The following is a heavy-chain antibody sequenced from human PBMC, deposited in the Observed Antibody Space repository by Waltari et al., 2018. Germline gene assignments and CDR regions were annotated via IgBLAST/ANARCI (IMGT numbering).Heavy chain of an antibody. Sequence: QVQLVQSGAEVKKPGASVKVSCKASGYTFTSYGISWVRQATGQGLEWMGWISAYNGNTNYAQKLQGRVTMTTDTSTITAYMELRSLRSDDTAVYYCARDQPPRVIIPRDYYGMDVWGQGTTVTVSS. J-gene: IGHJ6*02. CDR1: GYTFTSYG. CDR2: ISAYNGNT. D-gene: IGHD3-3*01. CDR3: ARDQPPRVIIPRDYYGMDV. V-gene: IGHV1-18*01.